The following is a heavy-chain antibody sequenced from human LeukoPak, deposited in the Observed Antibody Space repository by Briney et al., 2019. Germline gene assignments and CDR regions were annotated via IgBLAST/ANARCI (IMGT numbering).Heavy chain of an antibody. J-gene: IGHJ5*02. CDR3: AREGAAAGTSNGGWFDP. CDR2: INPSGGST. CDR1: GYTFTSYY. V-gene: IGHV1-46*01. Sequence: ASVKVSCKASGYTFTSYYVHWVRQAPGQGLEWMGIINPSGGSTSYAQKFQGRVTMTRDTSTSTVYVELSSLTSDDTAVYYCAREGAAAGTSNGGWFDPWGQGTLVTISS. D-gene: IGHD6-13*01.